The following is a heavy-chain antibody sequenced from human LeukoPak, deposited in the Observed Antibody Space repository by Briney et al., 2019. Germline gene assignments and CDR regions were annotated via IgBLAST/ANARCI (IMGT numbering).Heavy chain of an antibody. CDR2: INRDGSYR. CDR3: SRDLTGYYKVDY. CDR1: GFMFSDYW. D-gene: IGHD3-9*01. J-gene: IGHJ4*02. Sequence: GGSLRLSCAASGFMFSDYWMHWVRQAPGKRLVWLSRINRDGSYRTYADSVKGRFTISRDNARNTLYLQMTSLRAEDTAVYYCSRDLTGYYKVDYWGQGSLVTVSS. V-gene: IGHV3-74*01.